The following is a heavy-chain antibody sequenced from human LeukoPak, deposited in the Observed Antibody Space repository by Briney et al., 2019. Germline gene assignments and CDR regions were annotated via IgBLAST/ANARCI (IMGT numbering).Heavy chain of an antibody. J-gene: IGHJ4*02. CDR2: ISSDGSSS. Sequence: GGSLRLSCAASGFTFSTYWMHWVRQFPGEGLVWVSRISSDGSSSSYVDSVKGRFTISRDNAKSTVYLQMNSLRAEDTAVYYCARVGAPNPPRWGQGTLVTVSS. V-gene: IGHV3-74*03. D-gene: IGHD3-16*01. CDR3: ARVGAPNPPR. CDR1: GFTFSTYW.